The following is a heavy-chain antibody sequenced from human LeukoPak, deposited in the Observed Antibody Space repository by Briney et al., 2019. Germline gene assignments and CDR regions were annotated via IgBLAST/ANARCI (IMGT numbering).Heavy chain of an antibody. CDR1: GYSFTSYW. CDR3: AGHPYYDSSGYYLPYFDY. Sequence: GESLKISCKGSGYSFTSYWIGWVRQMPGKGLEWMGIIYPGDSDTRYSPSFQGQVTISAGKSISTAYLQWSSLKASDTAMYYCAGHPYYDSSGYYLPYFDYWGQGTLVTVSS. J-gene: IGHJ4*02. D-gene: IGHD3-22*01. CDR2: IYPGDSDT. V-gene: IGHV5-51*01.